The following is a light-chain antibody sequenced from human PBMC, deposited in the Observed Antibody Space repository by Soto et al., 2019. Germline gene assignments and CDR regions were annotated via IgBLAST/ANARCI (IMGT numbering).Light chain of an antibody. V-gene: IGKV3-15*01. CDR3: QQYNNWPPGRFT. CDR2: GAS. CDR1: QSVSSN. J-gene: IGKJ3*01. Sequence: EIVMTQSPATLSVSPGERATISCRASQSVSSNLAWYQQKPGQAPRLLIYGASTRATGIPARFSGSGSGTEFTLTISSLQSEDFAVYYCQQYNNWPPGRFTFGPGTKVDIK.